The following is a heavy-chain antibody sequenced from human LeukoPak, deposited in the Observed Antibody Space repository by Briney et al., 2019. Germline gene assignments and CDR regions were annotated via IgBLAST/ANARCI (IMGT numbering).Heavy chain of an antibody. Sequence: GGSLRLSCAASGFTFSNAWMSWVRQAPGKGLEWVGRIKSKTDGGTTDYAAPVKGRFTISRDDSKNTLHLQMNSLKTEDTAVYYCTGELRYFDWLLKWGQGTLVTVSS. CDR3: TGELRYFDWLLK. CDR2: IKSKTDGGTT. D-gene: IGHD3-9*01. J-gene: IGHJ4*02. CDR1: GFTFSNAW. V-gene: IGHV3-15*01.